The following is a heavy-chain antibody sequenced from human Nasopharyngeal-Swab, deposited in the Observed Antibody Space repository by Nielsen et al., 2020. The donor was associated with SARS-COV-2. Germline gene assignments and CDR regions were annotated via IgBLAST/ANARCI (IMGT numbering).Heavy chain of an antibody. J-gene: IGHJ4*02. D-gene: IGHD3-3*01. V-gene: IGHV4-31*03. CDR3: ARAPTMTIFGVVANFDY. CDR1: GVSISSVGYY. CDR2: IYYSGST. Sequence: SETLSLTCTVSGVSISSVGYYWSWIRQPPGKGLEWIGYIYYSGSTYYNPSLKSRVTISVDTSKNQFSLKLSSVTAADTAVYYCARAPTMTIFGVVANFDYWGQGTLVTVSS.